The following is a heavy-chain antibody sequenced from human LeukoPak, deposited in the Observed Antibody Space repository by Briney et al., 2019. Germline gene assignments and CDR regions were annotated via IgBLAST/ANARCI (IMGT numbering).Heavy chain of an antibody. CDR2: ISSSSSYI. V-gene: IGHV3-21*01. D-gene: IGHD3-22*01. Sequence: GGSLRLSCAASGFTFSSYEMNWVRQAPGKGLEWVSSISSSSSYIYYADSVKGRFTISRDNAKNSLYLQMNSLRAEDTAVYYCARGLYYYDKSDVWGKGTTVTVSS. CDR1: GFTFSSYE. CDR3: ARGLYYYDKSDV. J-gene: IGHJ6*04.